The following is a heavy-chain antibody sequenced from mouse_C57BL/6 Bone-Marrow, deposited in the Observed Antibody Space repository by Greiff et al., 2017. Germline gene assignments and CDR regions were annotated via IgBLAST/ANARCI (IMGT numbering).Heavy chain of an antibody. D-gene: IGHD2-3*01. CDR2: IWTGGGT. J-gene: IGHJ3*01. V-gene: IGHV2-9-1*01. Sequence: VKLKESGPGLVAPSQSLSITCTVSGFSLTSYAISWVRQPPGKGLEWLGVIWTGGGTNYNSALKSRLSISKDNSKSQVFLKMNSLQTDDTARYYCARNLGYDGYYVLFAYWGQGTLVTVSA. CDR1: GFSLTSYA. CDR3: ARNLGYDGYYVLFAY.